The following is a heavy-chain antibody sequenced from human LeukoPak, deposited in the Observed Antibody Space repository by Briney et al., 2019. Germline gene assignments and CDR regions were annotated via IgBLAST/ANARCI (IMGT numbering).Heavy chain of an antibody. D-gene: IGHD3-10*01. CDR1: GDSVSSKSAA. J-gene: IGHJ4*02. Sequence: SQTLSLTCAISGDSVSSKSAAWNWFRQSPSRGLEWLGRAFYRSQWYNDYAFSVKGRIAINPDTSKNHVSLQLNSVTPEDTAVYYCAREEAGTYGFEYWGQGTLVTVSS. V-gene: IGHV6-1*01. CDR2: AFYRSQWYN. CDR3: AREEAGTYGFEY.